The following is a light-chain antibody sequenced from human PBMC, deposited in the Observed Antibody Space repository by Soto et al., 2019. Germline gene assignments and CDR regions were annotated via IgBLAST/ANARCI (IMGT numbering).Light chain of an antibody. CDR2: DVS. CDR3: TSYTSTSTLA. J-gene: IGLJ3*02. Sequence: QSVLTQPASVSGSPGQSITISCTGSSSDVGDYSYVSWYQQHPGKAPKLMIYDVSNRPSGISNRFSGSKSGNTASLTISGLQAEDEADYYCTSYTSTSTLAFGGGTKLTVL. CDR1: SSDVGDYSY. V-gene: IGLV2-14*03.